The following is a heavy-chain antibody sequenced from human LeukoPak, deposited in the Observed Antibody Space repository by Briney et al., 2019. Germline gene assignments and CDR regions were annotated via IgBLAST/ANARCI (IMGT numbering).Heavy chain of an antibody. CDR3: ARAVAGTDEIDS. CDR2: ISHDGSYE. J-gene: IGHJ4*02. Sequence: GGSLRLSCAGSGFTFSSFGMHWVRQAPGKGLEWVAVISHDGSYEYYADSMKGRFTISRESAKNSFYLQMNSLNAGDTAVYFCARAVAGTDEIDSWGQGTLVTVSS. CDR1: GFTFSSFG. V-gene: IGHV3-30*03. D-gene: IGHD6-19*01.